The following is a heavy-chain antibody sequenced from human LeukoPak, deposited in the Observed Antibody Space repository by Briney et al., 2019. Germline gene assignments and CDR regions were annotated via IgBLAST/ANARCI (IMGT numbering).Heavy chain of an antibody. CDR2: ISYDGSNK. CDR3: AKDLGGYYYDSQSFDY. J-gene: IGHJ4*02. D-gene: IGHD3-22*01. Sequence: GGSLRLSCAASAFTSTSYGMHWVRQAPGKGLEWVAVISYDGSNKYYADSVKGRFTISRDNSKNTLYLQMNSLRAEDTAVYYCAKDLGGYYYDSQSFDYWGQGTLVTVSS. V-gene: IGHV3-30*18. CDR1: AFTSTSYG.